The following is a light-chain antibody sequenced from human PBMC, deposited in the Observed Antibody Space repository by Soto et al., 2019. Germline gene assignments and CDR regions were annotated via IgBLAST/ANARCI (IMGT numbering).Light chain of an antibody. Sequence: QSVLTQPRSVSGSPGQSVTISCTGTSSDVGAYNYDSWYQQHPGKAPKLMIYDVTKRPSGVPDRFSGSKSGNTASLTISGLQAEDEADYYCCSYAGSYTPVVFGGGTKVTVL. V-gene: IGLV2-11*01. CDR1: SSDVGAYNY. CDR2: DVT. CDR3: CSYAGSYTPVV. J-gene: IGLJ2*01.